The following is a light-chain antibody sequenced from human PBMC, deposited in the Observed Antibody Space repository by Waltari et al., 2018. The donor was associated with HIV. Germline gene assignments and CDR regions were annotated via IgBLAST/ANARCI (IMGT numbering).Light chain of an antibody. CDR1: SLRSYY. CDR3: HSRDSSGFHVV. V-gene: IGLV3-19*01. Sequence: SSDLTQDPSVSVALGQTVRTTCPGDSLRSYYASWYQHKPGQAPVVVFFGRNNRPSVIPDRFSGSSSGNTASLTITGAQAEDEADYYCHSRDSSGFHVVFGGGTKVTVL. CDR2: GRN. J-gene: IGLJ2*01.